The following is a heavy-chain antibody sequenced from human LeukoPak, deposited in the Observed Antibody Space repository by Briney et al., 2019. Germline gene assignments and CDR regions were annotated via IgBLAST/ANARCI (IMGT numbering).Heavy chain of an antibody. CDR1: GYTLTELS. D-gene: IGHD4-17*01. V-gene: IGHV1-24*01. Sequence: ASVRVSCKVSGYTLTELSMHWVRQAPGKGLEWMGGFDPEDGETIYAQKFQGRVTMTEDTSTDTAYMELSSLRSEDTAVYYCATGFRDGDYVRQFDYWGQGTLVTVSS. CDR3: ATGFRDGDYVRQFDY. J-gene: IGHJ4*02. CDR2: FDPEDGET.